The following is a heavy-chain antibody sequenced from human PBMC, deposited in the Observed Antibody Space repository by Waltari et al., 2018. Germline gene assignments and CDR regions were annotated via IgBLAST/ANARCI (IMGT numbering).Heavy chain of an antibody. V-gene: IGHV5-51*03. CDR3: ARRPKYTSGYYYFDY. CDR2: IYPVDSDT. J-gene: IGHJ4*02. CDR1: GSSFTSYW. D-gene: IGHD6-19*01. Sequence: EVQLVPSGAEVKKPGEPLKISCKASGSSFTSYWLGCVRQLPGKALEGMGIIYPVDSDTRYSPSCQGQVTISADKSISTAYLQWSSLKASDTAMYYCARRPKYTSGYYYFDYWGQGTLVTVSS.